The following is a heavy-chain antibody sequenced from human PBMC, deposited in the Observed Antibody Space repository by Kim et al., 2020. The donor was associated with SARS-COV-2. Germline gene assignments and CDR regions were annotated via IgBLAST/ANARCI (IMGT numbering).Heavy chain of an antibody. CDR3: ARDHCSSTSCYSG. Sequence: GGSLRLSCAASGFTVSSNYMSWVRQAPGKGLEWVSVIYSGGRTYYAASVKGRFTISRDNSKNTLYLQMNSRRAEDTAVDYCARDHCSSTSCYSGWGEGT. V-gene: IGHV3-66*01. CDR1: GFTVSSNY. D-gene: IGHD2-2*01. CDR2: IYSGGRT. J-gene: IGHJ4*02.